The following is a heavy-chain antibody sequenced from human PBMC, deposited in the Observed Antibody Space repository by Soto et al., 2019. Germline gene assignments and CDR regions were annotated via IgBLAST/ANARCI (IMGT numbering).Heavy chain of an antibody. CDR1: GGSISSYY. CDR3: ASATPYYGMDV. Sequence: SETLSLTCTVSGGSISSYYWSWIRQPPGKGLEWVGYIYYSGSTNYNPPLKSRVTISVDTSKNQFSLKLSSVTAADTAVYYCASATPYYGMDVWGQGTTVTVSS. D-gene: IGHD2-15*01. V-gene: IGHV4-59*01. J-gene: IGHJ6*02. CDR2: IYYSGST.